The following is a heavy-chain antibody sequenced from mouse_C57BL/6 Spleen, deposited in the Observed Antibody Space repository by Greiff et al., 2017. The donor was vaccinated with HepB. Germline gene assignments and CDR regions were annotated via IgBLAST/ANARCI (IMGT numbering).Heavy chain of an antibody. D-gene: IGHD2-3*01. CDR2: IYPRSGNT. CDR1: GYTFTSYG. V-gene: IGHV1-81*01. CDR3: AGYDGYLFAY. Sequence: QVQLQQSGAELARPGASVKLSCKASGYTFTSYGISWVKQRTGQGLEWIGEIYPRSGNTYYNEKFKGKATLTADKSSSTAYMELRSLTSEDSAVYFCAGYDGYLFAYWGQGTLVTVSA. J-gene: IGHJ3*01.